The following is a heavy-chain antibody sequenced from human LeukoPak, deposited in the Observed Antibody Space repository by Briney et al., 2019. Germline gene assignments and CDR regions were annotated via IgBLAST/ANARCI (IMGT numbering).Heavy chain of an antibody. V-gene: IGHV4-59*01. CDR1: GVSIITNY. CDR2: IYYTGGA. D-gene: IGHD2-8*02. Sequence: SQTLSLTCTVSGVSIITNYWSWLRQSPGKGLEWVGNIYYTGGATYNPSLQTPVTISLDTSKNQFSLTLNSVTAADTATYYCAREGSVSTGRWKNYYHFMDVWGKGTTVIVSS. J-gene: IGHJ6*03. CDR3: AREGSVSTGRWKNYYHFMDV.